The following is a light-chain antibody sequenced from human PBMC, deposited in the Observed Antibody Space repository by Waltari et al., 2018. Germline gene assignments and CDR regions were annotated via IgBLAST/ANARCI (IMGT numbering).Light chain of an antibody. V-gene: IGLV2-23*01. Sequence: QSALTQPASVSGSPGQSITISCTGTSSDIGGYNLVSWCQHHPGKAPKIIIYEGNKRPSGVSYRFSGSKSGNTASLTCSGLHTEDEADYYCCSYAGIGTLTFGGGTRVTVL. CDR2: EGN. CDR3: CSYAGIGTLT. CDR1: SSDIGGYNL. J-gene: IGLJ3*02.